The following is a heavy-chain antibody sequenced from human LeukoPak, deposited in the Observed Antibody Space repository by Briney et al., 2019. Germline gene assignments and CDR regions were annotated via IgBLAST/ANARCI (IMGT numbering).Heavy chain of an antibody. CDR1: GFTFSSYA. D-gene: IGHD1/OR15-1a*01. J-gene: IGHJ4*02. CDR3: TLTTFGVVYYLDY. CDR2: ISYDGINQ. V-gene: IGHV3-30*04. Sequence: GGSLRLSCATSGFTFSSYAMHWVRQAPGKGLEWVALISYDGINQYYADSVKGRFIISRDNSKNTLYLQLNSLRLEDTAVYYCTLTTFGVVYYLDYWGQGTLVTVSS.